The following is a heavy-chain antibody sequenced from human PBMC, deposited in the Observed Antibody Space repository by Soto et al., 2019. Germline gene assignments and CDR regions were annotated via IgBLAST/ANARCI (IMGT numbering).Heavy chain of an antibody. V-gene: IGHV1-8*01. Sequence: QVQLVQSGAEVKKPGASVKVSCKASGNTFINYDINWVRQAPGQGLDWMGWMNPNSGVAGYAQKFQGRDTMTRIISISTAYMELNSLRSDDTAVYNCARGDTLDVWGRGTMVTVSS. CDR1: GNTFINYD. CDR3: ARGDTLDV. CDR2: MNPNSGVA. J-gene: IGHJ6*04.